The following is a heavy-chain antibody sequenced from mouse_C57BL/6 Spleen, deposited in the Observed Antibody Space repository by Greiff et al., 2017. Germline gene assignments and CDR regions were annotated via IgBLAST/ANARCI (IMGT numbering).Heavy chain of an antibody. CDR1: GYSFTGYY. V-gene: IGHV1-42*01. CDR3: ARSNGSSYVGKLDY. CDR2: INPSTGGT. Sequence: VQLQQSGPELVKPGASVKISCKASGYSFTGYYMNWVKQSPEKSLEWIGEINPSTGGTTYNQKFKAKATLTVDKSSSTAYMQLKSLTSEDSAVYYCARSNGSSYVGKLDYWGQGTTLTVSS. D-gene: IGHD1-1*01. J-gene: IGHJ2*01.